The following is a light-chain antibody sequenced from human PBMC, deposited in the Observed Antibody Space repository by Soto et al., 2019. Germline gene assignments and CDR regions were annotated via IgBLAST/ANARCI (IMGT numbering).Light chain of an antibody. CDR2: GAS. CDR1: QSVSSN. V-gene: IGKV3-15*01. Sequence: ERVMTQSPATLSVSPGERATLSCRASQSVSSNLAWYQQKPGQAPRLLIYGASTRATGIPARFSGSGSGTEFTLTISSLQSEDFAVYYCQQYNNGWTFGQGTKVEIK. CDR3: QQYNNGWT. J-gene: IGKJ1*01.